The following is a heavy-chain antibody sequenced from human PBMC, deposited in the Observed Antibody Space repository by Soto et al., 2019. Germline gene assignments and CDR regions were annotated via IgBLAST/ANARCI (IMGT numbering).Heavy chain of an antibody. J-gene: IGHJ5*02. D-gene: IGHD3-10*01. CDR1: GGTFSSYA. CDR3: ASGLGGSGSYYSWFDP. CDR2: IIPIFGTA. Sequence: SVKVSCKASGGTFSSYAISWVRQAPGQGLEWMGGIIPIFGTANYAQKFQGRVTITADESTSTAYMELSSLRSEDTAVHYCASGLGGSGSYYSWFDPWGQGTLVTVSS. V-gene: IGHV1-69*13.